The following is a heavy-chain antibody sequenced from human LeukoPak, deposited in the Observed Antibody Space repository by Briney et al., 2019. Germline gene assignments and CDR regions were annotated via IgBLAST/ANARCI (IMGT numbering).Heavy chain of an antibody. D-gene: IGHD5-12*01. J-gene: IGHJ4*02. CDR3: TTIRPDY. Sequence: GGSLRLSCAASGFTFSSYWMHWVRPAPGKGLVWVSRIKSDDSSTDYADSVKGRFTISRDNAKNTLYLQMNSLRAEDTAVYYCTTIRPDYWGQGTLVTVSS. V-gene: IGHV3-74*01. CDR2: IKSDDSST. CDR1: GFTFSSYW.